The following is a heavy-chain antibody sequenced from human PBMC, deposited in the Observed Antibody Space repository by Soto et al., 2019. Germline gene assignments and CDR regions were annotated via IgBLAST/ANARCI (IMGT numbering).Heavy chain of an antibody. CDR2: ISAYNGNT. Sequence: QVPLVQSGAEVKKPGASVKVSCKASGYTFTSYGISWVRQAPGQGLEWMGWISAYNGNTNYAQKLQGRVTMTTDTSTSTADMELRSLRSDDTAVYYCAAFVYDILTGYYRGDFDYWGQGTLVTVSS. D-gene: IGHD3-9*01. CDR1: GYTFTSYG. V-gene: IGHV1-18*01. J-gene: IGHJ4*02. CDR3: AAFVYDILTGYYRGDFDY.